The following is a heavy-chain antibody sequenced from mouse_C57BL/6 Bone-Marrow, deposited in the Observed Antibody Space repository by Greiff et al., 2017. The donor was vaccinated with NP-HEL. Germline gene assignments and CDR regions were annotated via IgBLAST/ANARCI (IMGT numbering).Heavy chain of an antibody. Sequence: QVQLKQSGAELVRPGASVKLSCKASGYTFTDYYINWVKQRPGQGLEWIARIYPGSGNTYYNEKFKGKATLTAEKSSSTAYMQLSSLTSEDSAVYFCAKEGYYYGSSPAWFAYWGQGTLVTVSA. CDR3: AKEGYYYGSSPAWFAY. J-gene: IGHJ3*01. V-gene: IGHV1-76*01. D-gene: IGHD1-1*01. CDR2: IYPGSGNT. CDR1: GYTFTDYY.